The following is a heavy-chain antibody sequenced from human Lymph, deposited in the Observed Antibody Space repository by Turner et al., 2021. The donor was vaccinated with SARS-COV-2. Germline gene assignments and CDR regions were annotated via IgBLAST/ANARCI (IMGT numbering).Heavy chain of an antibody. J-gene: IGHJ6*02. Sequence: QVQLVQSGTEVKRPGASATVSCKASGYIFTGYYMHWVRQAPGRGLEWMGWINPNSGGTNYAQKFQGRVTMTRDTSISKAYMEVSRLRSDDTAVYYCARDTRGDYSYYYDGMDVWGQGTTVTVSS. V-gene: IGHV1-2*02. CDR2: INPNSGGT. CDR3: ARDTRGDYSYYYDGMDV. D-gene: IGHD4-17*01. CDR1: GYIFTGYY.